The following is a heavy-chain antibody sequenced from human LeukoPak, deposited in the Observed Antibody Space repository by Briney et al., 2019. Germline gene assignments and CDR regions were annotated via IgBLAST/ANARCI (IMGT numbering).Heavy chain of an antibody. J-gene: IGHJ5*02. CDR2: ISSSSSYI. Sequence: GGSLRLSCAASRFTFSSYSMNWVRQAPGKGLEWVSSISSSSSYIYYADSVKGRFTISRDNSKNTLYLQMNSLRAEDTAVYYCAKDPRAAADWFDPWGQGTLVTVSS. D-gene: IGHD6-13*01. CDR3: AKDPRAAADWFDP. CDR1: RFTFSSYS. V-gene: IGHV3-21*04.